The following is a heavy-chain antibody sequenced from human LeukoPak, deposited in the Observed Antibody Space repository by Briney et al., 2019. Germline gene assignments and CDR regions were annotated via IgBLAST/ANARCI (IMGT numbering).Heavy chain of an antibody. Sequence: GGSLRLSCAASGITFSGYAMSWVRQAPGQGLEWVSSISGSGGSTYYADSVKGRFTISRDNSKNMLYLQMNSLRAEGTAVYYCAGGRRHLVHGPLDYWGQGTLVTVSS. CDR1: GITFSGYA. CDR3: AGGRRHLVHGPLDY. J-gene: IGHJ4*02. V-gene: IGHV3-23*01. CDR2: ISGSGGST. D-gene: IGHD6-13*01.